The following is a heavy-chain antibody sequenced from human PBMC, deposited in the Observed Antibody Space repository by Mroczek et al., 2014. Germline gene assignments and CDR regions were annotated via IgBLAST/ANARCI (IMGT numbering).Heavy chain of an antibody. D-gene: IGHD4-11*01. V-gene: IGHV4-59*01. CDR1: GGSISSYY. CDR3: ARGYSNYVGFYYYYMDV. Sequence: KESGPGLVKPSETLSLTCTVSGGSISSYYWSWIRQPPGKGLEWIGYIYYSGSTNYNPSLKSRVTISVDTSKNQFSLKLSSVTAADTAVYYCARGYSNYVGFYYYYMDVWGKGTTVTVSS. CDR2: IYYSGST. J-gene: IGHJ6*03.